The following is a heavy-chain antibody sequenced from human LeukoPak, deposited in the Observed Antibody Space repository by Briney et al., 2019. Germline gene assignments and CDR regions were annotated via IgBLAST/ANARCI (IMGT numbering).Heavy chain of an antibody. CDR1: GGAISSDDYY. J-gene: IGHJ4*02. CDR2: IYYGGST. Sequence: SETLSLTCTVSGGAISSDDYYWNWIRQPPGKGLEWIGYIYYGGSTYSNPSLQSRLTIAVDASKNQFSLRLSSVTAADTAVYYCARAPYDFWSGYHFDYWGQGTLVTVSS. V-gene: IGHV4-30-4*08. D-gene: IGHD3-3*01. CDR3: ARAPYDFWSGYHFDY.